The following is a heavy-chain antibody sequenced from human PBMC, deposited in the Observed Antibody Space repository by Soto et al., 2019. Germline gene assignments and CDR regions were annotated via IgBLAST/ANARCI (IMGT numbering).Heavy chain of an antibody. CDR3: ARDLPDYDFWSGYSPNYDY. D-gene: IGHD3-3*01. CDR1: GFTFSSYS. V-gene: IGHV3-21*01. Sequence: EVQLVESGGGLVKPGGSLRLSCAASGFTFSSYSMNWVRQAPGKGLEWVSSISSSSSYIYYADSVKGRFTISRDNAKNSLYLQMNSLRAEDTAVYYCARDLPDYDFWSGYSPNYDYWGQGTLVTVSS. J-gene: IGHJ4*02. CDR2: ISSSSSYI.